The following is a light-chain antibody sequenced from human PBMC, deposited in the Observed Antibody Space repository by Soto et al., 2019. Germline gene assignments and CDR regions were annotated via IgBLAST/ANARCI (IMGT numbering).Light chain of an antibody. J-gene: IGKJ1*01. CDR1: QGISNL. Sequence: DIQMTQSPSSLTASVGDRVTMTCRASQGISNLLAWYQQKPGKVPKLLIYGASTLQSGVPSRFSGSGSGTDFTLTSSSLQPEDVASYYCQKYNSAPWAFGQGTKVEI. CDR2: GAS. V-gene: IGKV1-27*01. CDR3: QKYNSAPWA.